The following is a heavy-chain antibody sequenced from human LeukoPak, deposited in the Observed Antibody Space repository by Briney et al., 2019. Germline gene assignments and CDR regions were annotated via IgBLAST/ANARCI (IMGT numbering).Heavy chain of an antibody. CDR1: GFTFSSYA. J-gene: IGHJ4*02. CDR2: ISGDGGST. Sequence: GGSLRLSCAASGFTFSSYAMSWVRQAPGKGLEWVSLISGDGGSTYYADSVKGRFTISRDNSKNSLYLQMNSLRTEDTALYYCAKSSGRRLDYWGQGTLVTVSS. CDR3: AKSSGRRLDY. D-gene: IGHD3-10*01. V-gene: IGHV3-43*02.